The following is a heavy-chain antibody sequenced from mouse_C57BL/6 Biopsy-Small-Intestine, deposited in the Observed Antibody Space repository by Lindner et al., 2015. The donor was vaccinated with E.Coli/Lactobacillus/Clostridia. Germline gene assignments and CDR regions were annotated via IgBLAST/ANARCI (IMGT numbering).Heavy chain of an antibody. CDR3: ARWAYSNFLFDY. CDR2: INPYNGDT. J-gene: IGHJ2*01. CDR1: GYSFTGYF. V-gene: IGHV1-20*01. Sequence: VQLQESGPELVKSGASVKISCKASGYSFTGYFMNWVEQSHGKSLEWIGRINPYNGDTFYNQKFKGKATLTVDKSSSTAHMELRSLTSEDSAVYYCARWAYSNFLFDYWGQGTTLTVSS. D-gene: IGHD2-5*01.